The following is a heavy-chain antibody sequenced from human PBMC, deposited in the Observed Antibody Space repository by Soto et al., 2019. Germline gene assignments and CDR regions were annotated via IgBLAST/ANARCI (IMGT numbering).Heavy chain of an antibody. V-gene: IGHV3-23*01. D-gene: IGHD1-26*01. Sequence: EAQLLESGGALVQPGGSLRLTCAASGFTFTNYAMSWVRLARGKGLESVSAISDSGGYTYYADSAKGRLTISRDNSKNTLYLQMTSLRPEDTAIYYCAKVMAVGPTTIDYWGQGTLVSVSS. CDR2: ISDSGGYT. CDR1: GFTFTNYA. J-gene: IGHJ4*02. CDR3: AKVMAVGPTTIDY.